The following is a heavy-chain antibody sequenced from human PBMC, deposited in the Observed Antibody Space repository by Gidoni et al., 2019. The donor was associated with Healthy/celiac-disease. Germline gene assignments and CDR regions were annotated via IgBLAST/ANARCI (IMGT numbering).Heavy chain of an antibody. CDR2: INHSGST. V-gene: IGHV4-34*01. Sequence: QVQLQQWGAGLLKPSETLSLTCAVYGGSFSGYYWSWIRQPPGKGLEWIGEINHSGSTNYNPSLKSRVTISVDTSKNQFSLKLSSVTAADTAVYYCARHNYGSGSDNWFDPWGQGTLVTVSS. CDR1: GGSFSGYY. D-gene: IGHD3-10*01. J-gene: IGHJ5*02. CDR3: ARHNYGSGSDNWFDP.